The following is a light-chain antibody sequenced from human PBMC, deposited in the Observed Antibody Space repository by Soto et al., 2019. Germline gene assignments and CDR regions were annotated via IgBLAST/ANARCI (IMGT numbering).Light chain of an antibody. V-gene: IGKV1-33*01. J-gene: IGKJ5*01. CDR2: DAS. CDR3: QQYDNLLPIT. Sequence: DIQMTQSPSSLSASVGDRVTITCQASQDISNYLNWYQQKPGKAPKLLIYDASNLETGVPSRFSGSGSGTDFTFTISSLQPEDIATYYCQQYDNLLPITSGQGTRLEIK. CDR1: QDISNY.